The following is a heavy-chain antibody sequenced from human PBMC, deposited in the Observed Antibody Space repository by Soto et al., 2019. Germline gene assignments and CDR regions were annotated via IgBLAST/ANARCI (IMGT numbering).Heavy chain of an antibody. D-gene: IGHD3-10*01. CDR2: IYPGDSDT. CDR1: GYSFTSYW. Sequence: PGESLKISCKGSGYSFTSYWIGWVRQMPGKGLEWMGIIYPGDSDTRYSPSFQGQVTISADKSISTAYLQWSSLKASDTAMYYCARRSMVRGVIIESWFDPWGQGTLVTVSS. CDR3: ARRSMVRGVIIESWFDP. V-gene: IGHV5-51*01. J-gene: IGHJ5*02.